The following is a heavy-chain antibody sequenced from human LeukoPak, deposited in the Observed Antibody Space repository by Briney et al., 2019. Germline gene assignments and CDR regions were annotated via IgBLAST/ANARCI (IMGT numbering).Heavy chain of an antibody. V-gene: IGHV4-4*07. J-gene: IGHJ4*02. Sequence: SETLSLTCPVSGGSISSYYWSWLRQPAGKGLEWIGRIYTSGSTNYNPSLKSRVTMSVDTTKNQFSLKLSSVTAADTAVYYCARGDRPDTEIDNWGQGTLVTVSS. CDR3: ARGDRPDTEIDN. CDR1: GGSISSYY. CDR2: IYTSGST.